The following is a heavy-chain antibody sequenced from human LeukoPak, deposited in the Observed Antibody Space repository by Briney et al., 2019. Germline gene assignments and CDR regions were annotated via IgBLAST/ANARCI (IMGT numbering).Heavy chain of an antibody. V-gene: IGHV4-38-2*01. D-gene: IGHD3-10*01. Sequence: SETLSLTCAVSGYGISSDYYWGWIRQSPGKGLERMASIYHSGSTYYNPSLKNRVTISVDTSKSQLSLELISVTAADTAVYYCARIITMIRGERSGYFASWGQGTLVTVSS. CDR1: GYGISSDYY. CDR3: ARIITMIRGERSGYFAS. CDR2: IYHSGST. J-gene: IGHJ4*02.